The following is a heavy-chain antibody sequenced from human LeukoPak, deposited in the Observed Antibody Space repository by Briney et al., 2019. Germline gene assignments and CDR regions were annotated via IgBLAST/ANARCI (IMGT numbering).Heavy chain of an antibody. Sequence: GASVKVSCKASGYTFTGYYMHWVRQAPGQGLEWMGWINPNSGGTNYAQKFQGRVTMTRDTSISIAYMELSRLRSDDTAVYYCAAVPYYYDSSGLDYWGQGTLVTVSS. J-gene: IGHJ4*02. V-gene: IGHV1-2*02. CDR1: GYTFTGYY. CDR3: AAVPYYYDSSGLDY. D-gene: IGHD3-22*01. CDR2: INPNSGGT.